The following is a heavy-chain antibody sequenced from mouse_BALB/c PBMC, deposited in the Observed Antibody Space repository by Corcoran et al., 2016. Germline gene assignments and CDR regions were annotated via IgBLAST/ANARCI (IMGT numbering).Heavy chain of an antibody. D-gene: IGHD1-2*01. Sequence: QIQLQQSGPELVKPGASVKISCKASGYTFTDYYINWVKQKPGQGLEWIGWIYPGSGNTKYNEKFKGKATLTVDTSSSTAYMQLSSLTSEDTAVYFCARSNEFITTAPFAYWGQGTLVTVSA. CDR3: ARSNEFITTAPFAY. V-gene: IGHV1-84*02. J-gene: IGHJ3*01. CDR1: GYTFTDYY. CDR2: IYPGSGNT.